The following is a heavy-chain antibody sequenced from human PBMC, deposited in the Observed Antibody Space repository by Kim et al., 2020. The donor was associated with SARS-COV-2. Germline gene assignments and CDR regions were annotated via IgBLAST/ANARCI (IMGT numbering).Heavy chain of an antibody. J-gene: IGHJ4*02. D-gene: IGHD6-19*01. CDR3: AKDDGYSSGWYPFDY. V-gene: IGHV3-30*02. Sequence: ADSGTGQFTISRDNSKDTQYLQMNSRRAEDRAVYYCAKDDGYSSGWYPFDYWGQGTLVTVSS.